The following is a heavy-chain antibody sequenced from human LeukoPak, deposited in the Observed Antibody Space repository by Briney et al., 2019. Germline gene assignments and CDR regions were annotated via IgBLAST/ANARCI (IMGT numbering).Heavy chain of an antibody. CDR2: IKSKTDGGTT. Sequence: KPGGSLRLSYAASGFTFSNAWMSWVRQAPGKGLEWVGRIKSKTDGGTTDYAAPVKGRFTISRDDSKKTLYLQMNSLKTEDTAVYYCAREGDYSNQEGAWGQGTLVTVSS. CDR3: AREGDYSNQEGA. V-gene: IGHV3-15*01. D-gene: IGHD4-11*01. CDR1: GFTFSNAW. J-gene: IGHJ4*02.